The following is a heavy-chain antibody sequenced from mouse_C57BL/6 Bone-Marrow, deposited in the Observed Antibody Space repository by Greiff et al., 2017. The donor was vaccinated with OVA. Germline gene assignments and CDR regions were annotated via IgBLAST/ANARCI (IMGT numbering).Heavy chain of an antibody. J-gene: IGHJ3*01. CDR2: IDPSDSST. Sequence: QVQLQQPGAELVRPGTSVKLSCKASGYTFTSYWMHWVKQRPGQGLEWIGVIDPSDSSTNYNQKFKGKATLTVDTSSSTAYMQLSSLTSEDSAVYDCARWAYYGPFAYWGQGTLVAVSA. V-gene: IGHV1-59*01. CDR3: ARWAYYGPFAY. CDR1: GYTFTSYW. D-gene: IGHD1-1*01.